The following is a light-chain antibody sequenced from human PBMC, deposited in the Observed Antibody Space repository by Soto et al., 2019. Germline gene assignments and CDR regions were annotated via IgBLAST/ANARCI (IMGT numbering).Light chain of an antibody. V-gene: IGKV3-20*01. CDR1: QSVSSSY. Sequence: EIVLTQSPGTLSLSPGERATLSCRASQSVSSSYLAWYQQKPGQAPRLLIYGASSRATGIPDRFSGSGSGTDFTLTISRLESEDFAVYYCQQYGSSLRMYTFRQGTKLEIK. J-gene: IGKJ2*01. CDR3: QQYGSSLRMYT. CDR2: GAS.